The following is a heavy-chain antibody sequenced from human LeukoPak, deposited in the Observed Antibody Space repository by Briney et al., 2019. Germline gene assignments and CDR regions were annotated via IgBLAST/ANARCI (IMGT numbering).Heavy chain of an antibody. CDR1: GFTFSSYS. CDR2: ISSSSSYI. D-gene: IGHD3-9*01. Sequence: GGSLRLSCAPSGFTFSSYSMNWVRQAPGKGLEWVSSISSSSSYIYYADSVKGRFTISRDNAKNSLYLQMNSLRAEDTAVYYCARAPRYCDGFVNYWGQGTLVTVSS. CDR3: ARAPRYCDGFVNY. V-gene: IGHV3-21*01. J-gene: IGHJ4*02.